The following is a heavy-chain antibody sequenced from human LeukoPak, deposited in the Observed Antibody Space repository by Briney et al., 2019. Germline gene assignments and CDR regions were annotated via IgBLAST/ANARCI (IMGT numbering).Heavy chain of an antibody. CDR3: ARDLRAAALFDP. CDR2: IYYSGST. J-gene: IGHJ5*02. Sequence: KPSETLSLTCTVSGGSISSYYWSWIRQPPGKGLEWIGYIYYSGSTNYNPSLKSRVTISVDTSKNQFSLKLSSVTAADPAVYYCARDLRAAALFDPWGQGTLVTVSS. D-gene: IGHD2-15*01. CDR1: GGSISSYY. V-gene: IGHV4-59*01.